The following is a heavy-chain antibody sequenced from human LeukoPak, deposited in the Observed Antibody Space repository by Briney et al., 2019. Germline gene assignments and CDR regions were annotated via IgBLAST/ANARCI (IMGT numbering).Heavy chain of an antibody. CDR1: GYTFTGYY. J-gene: IGHJ4*02. CDR2: ISPNSGGT. D-gene: IGHD2-15*01. V-gene: IGHV1-2*02. Sequence: ASVKVSCKASGYTFTGYYMHWVRQAPGQGLEWMGWISPNSGGTNYAQKFQGRVTMTRDTSISTAYMELSRLRSDDTAVYYCARDTDCSGGSCYHLIDDYWGQGTLVTVSS. CDR3: ARDTDCSGGSCYHLIDDY.